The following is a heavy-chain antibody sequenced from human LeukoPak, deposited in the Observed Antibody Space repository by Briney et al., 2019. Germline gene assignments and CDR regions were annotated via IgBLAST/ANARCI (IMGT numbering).Heavy chain of an antibody. CDR2: IYYSGST. CDR3: ASSPNYDSSGYYPRYWYFDL. V-gene: IGHV4-59*01. J-gene: IGHJ2*01. Sequence: PSETLSLTCTVSGGSITNYYWSWIRQPPGKGLEWIGYIYYSGSTNYNPSLKSRVTISVDTSKNQFSLKLSSVTAADTAVYYCASSPNYDSSGYYPRYWYFDLWGRGTLVTVSS. CDR1: GGSITNYY. D-gene: IGHD3-22*01.